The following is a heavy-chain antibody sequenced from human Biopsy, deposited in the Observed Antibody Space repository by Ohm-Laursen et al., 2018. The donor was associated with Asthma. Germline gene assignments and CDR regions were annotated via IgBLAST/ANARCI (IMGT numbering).Heavy chain of an antibody. V-gene: IGHV1-3*04. Sequence: ASVKVSCKASGYNFISFAIHWVRQAPGQRLEWMGGVNTGNGDTKYSQKFQGRVTITRDTSASTAYMELRSLRSEDTATYYFARTYYDFLTGQVKDVFGVWGQGTMATVSS. CDR1: GYNFISFA. CDR2: VNTGNGDT. D-gene: IGHD3-9*01. J-gene: IGHJ3*01. CDR3: ARTYYDFLTGQVKDVFGV.